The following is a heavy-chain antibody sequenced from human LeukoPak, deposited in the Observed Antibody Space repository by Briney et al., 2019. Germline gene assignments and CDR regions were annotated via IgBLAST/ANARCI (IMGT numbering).Heavy chain of an antibody. D-gene: IGHD3-10*01. CDR1: GGSIRSYY. CDR3: AKSDGSGSYFDS. Sequence: PSETLSLTCTVSGGSIRSYYWSWLRQPPGKGLEWIGYINYSGSSKYNPSLKSRVTISVDTSKNQFSLKLSSVTAADTAVYYCAKSDGSGSYFDSWGQGTLVTVSS. V-gene: IGHV4-59*01. J-gene: IGHJ4*02. CDR2: INYSGSS.